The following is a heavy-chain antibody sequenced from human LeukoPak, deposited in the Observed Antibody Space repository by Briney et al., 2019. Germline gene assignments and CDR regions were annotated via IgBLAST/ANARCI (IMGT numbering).Heavy chain of an antibody. Sequence: SQTLSLTCVVSGGSISRGSYYWNWIRQPAGKGLEWMGRIYNSGSTNYNPSLKSRVTISADMSRNQLSLQLTSVTAADTAMYYCARQTFGALYFDSWGQGALVIVS. V-gene: IGHV4-61*02. J-gene: IGHJ4*02. CDR1: GGSISRGSYY. CDR3: ARQTFGALYFDS. D-gene: IGHD3-10*01. CDR2: IYNSGST.